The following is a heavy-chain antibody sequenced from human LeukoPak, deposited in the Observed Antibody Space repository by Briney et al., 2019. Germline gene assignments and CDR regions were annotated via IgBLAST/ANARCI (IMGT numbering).Heavy chain of an antibody. CDR2: IYHSGST. J-gene: IGHJ4*02. Sequence: SETPSLTCAVSGGSISSGGYSWSWIRQPPGKGLEWIGYIYHSGSTYYNPSLKSRVTISVDRSKNQFPLKLSSVTAADTAVYYCARGIEYYYDSSGYFFDYWGQGTLVTVSS. CDR3: ARGIEYYYDSSGYFFDY. D-gene: IGHD3-22*01. V-gene: IGHV4-30-2*01. CDR1: GGSISSGGYS.